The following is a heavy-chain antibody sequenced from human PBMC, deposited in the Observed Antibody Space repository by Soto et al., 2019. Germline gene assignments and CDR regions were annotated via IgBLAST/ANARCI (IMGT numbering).Heavy chain of an antibody. D-gene: IGHD6-19*01. V-gene: IGHV5-51*01. CDR1: GYSFTSYW. CDR2: IYPGDSDT. J-gene: IGHJ5*02. CDR3: ARRVNMEAVAGTGVSNWFDP. Sequence: PGESLKISCKGSGYSFTSYWIGWVRQMPGKGLEWMGIIYPGDSDTRYSPSFQGQVTISADKSISTAYLKWSSLKASDTAMYYCARRVNMEAVAGTGVSNWFDPWGQGTLVTVSS.